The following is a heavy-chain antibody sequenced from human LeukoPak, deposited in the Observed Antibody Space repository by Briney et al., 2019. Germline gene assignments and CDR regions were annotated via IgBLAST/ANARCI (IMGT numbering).Heavy chain of an antibody. Sequence: GGSLRLSCAASGFTFDDYAMHWVRQAPGKGLEWVSGISWNSGSIVYADSVKGRFTISRDNAKNSLYLQMNSLRAEDMALYYCAKVATRYYDSSGYYSHYFDYWGQGTLVTVSS. CDR3: AKVATRYYDSSGYYSHYFDY. CDR1: GFTFDDYA. V-gene: IGHV3-9*03. J-gene: IGHJ4*02. D-gene: IGHD3-22*01. CDR2: ISWNSGSI.